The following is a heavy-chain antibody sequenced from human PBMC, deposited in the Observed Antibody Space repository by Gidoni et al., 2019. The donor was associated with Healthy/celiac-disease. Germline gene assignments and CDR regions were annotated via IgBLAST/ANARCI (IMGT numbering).Heavy chain of an antibody. J-gene: IGHJ4*02. Sequence: QVQLVESGGGVVQPGRSLRLSCAASGFTFSSYGMHWVRQAPGKGLEWVAVIWYDGSNKYYADSVKGRFTISRDNSKNTLYLQMNSLRAEDTAVYYCARGSSSSWYPYYFDYWGQGTLVTVSS. V-gene: IGHV3-33*01. D-gene: IGHD6-13*01. CDR1: GFTFSSYG. CDR3: ARGSSSSWYPYYFDY. CDR2: IWYDGSNK.